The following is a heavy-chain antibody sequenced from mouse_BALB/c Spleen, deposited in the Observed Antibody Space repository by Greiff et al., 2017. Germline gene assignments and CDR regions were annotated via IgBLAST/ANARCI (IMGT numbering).Heavy chain of an antibody. D-gene: IGHD2-1*01. CDR1: GFTFSSYG. CDR3: ARDPDFYGKGDY. Sequence: EVQLMESGGGLVQPGGSLKLSCAASGFTFSSYGMSWVRQTPDKRLELVATINSNGGSTYYPDSVKGRFTISRDNAKNTLYLQMSSLKSEDTAMYYCARDPDFYGKGDYWGQGTTLTVSS. J-gene: IGHJ2*01. CDR2: INSNGGST. V-gene: IGHV5-6-3*01.